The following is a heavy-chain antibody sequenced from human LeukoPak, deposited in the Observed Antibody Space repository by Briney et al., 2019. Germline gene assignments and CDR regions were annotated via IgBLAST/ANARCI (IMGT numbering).Heavy chain of an antibody. J-gene: IGHJ4*02. V-gene: IGHV1-18*01. CDR2: ISAYNGNT. CDR3: ARGPGRVVVPAANYDY. Sequence: GASVKVSCKASGYTFTSYGISWVRQAPGQGLEWMGWISAYNGNTNYAEKLQGRVTMTTDTSTSTAYMELRSLRSDDTAVYYCARGPGRVVVPAANYDYWGQGTLVTVSS. D-gene: IGHD2-2*01. CDR1: GYTFTSYG.